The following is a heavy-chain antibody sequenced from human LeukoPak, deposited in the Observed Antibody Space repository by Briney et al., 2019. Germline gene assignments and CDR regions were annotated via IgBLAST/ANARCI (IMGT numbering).Heavy chain of an antibody. D-gene: IGHD4/OR15-4a*01. CDR1: EFTFSSYS. J-gene: IGHJ6*02. V-gene: IGHV3-21*01. CDR3: AREVGVVPGANHYYYYGMDV. Sequence: GGSLRLSCAASEFTFSSYSMNCVRHAPGKGLEWVSSISSSGSYIYYADSVKGRFTISRDNAKNSLYLQMSSLRAEDTAVYYCAREVGVVPGANHYYYYGMDVWGQGTTVTVSS. CDR2: ISSSGSYI.